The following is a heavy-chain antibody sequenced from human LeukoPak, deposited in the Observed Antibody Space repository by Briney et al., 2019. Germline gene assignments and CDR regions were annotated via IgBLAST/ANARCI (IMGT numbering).Heavy chain of an antibody. CDR2: ISSDGGST. D-gene: IGHD1-26*01. V-gene: IGHV3-64*01. CDR3: ARLVGGSLYFDY. J-gene: IGHJ4*02. CDR1: GFTFSGYA. Sequence: PGGSLRLSCAASGFTFSGYAMHWVRQAPGKGLEYVSAISSDGGSTYYANSVKGRFTISRDNSKNTLYLQMGSLRAEDMAVYYCARLVGGSLYFDYWGQGTLVTVSS.